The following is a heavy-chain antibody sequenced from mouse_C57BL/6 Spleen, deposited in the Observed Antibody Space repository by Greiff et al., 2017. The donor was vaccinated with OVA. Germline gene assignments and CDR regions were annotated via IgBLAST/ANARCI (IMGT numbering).Heavy chain of an antibody. CDR2: IYPGSGST. CDR1: GYTFTSYW. J-gene: IGHJ2*01. V-gene: IGHV1-55*01. CDR3: ARVDYGSYYFDY. D-gene: IGHD1-1*01. Sequence: VQLQQPGAELVKPGASVKMSCKASGYTFTSYWITWVKQRPGQGLEWIGDIYPGSGSTNYNEKFKGKATLTVDTSSSTAYMQLSSLTSEDSAVYYCARVDYGSYYFDYWGQGTTLTVSS.